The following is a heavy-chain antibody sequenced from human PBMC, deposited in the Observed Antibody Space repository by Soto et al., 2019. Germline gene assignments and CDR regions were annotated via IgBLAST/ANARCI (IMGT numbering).Heavy chain of an antibody. J-gene: IGHJ5*02. D-gene: IGHD2-2*01. CDR3: ARVPDR. Sequence: PSETLSLTCAVYGGSFSGYYWSWIRQPPGKGLEWIGEIYHSGSTYYNPSLKSRVTISVDRSKNQFSLKLSSVTAADTAIYYCARVPDRWAQGTLVTVSS. CDR2: IYHSGST. V-gene: IGHV4-34*01. CDR1: GGSFSGYY.